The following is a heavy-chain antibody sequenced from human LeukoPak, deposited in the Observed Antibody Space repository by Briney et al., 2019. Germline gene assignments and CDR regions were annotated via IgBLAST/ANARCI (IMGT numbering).Heavy chain of an antibody. V-gene: IGHV3-48*01. D-gene: IGHD6-13*01. CDR2: ISSGSSTT. Sequence: GGSLRLFCAASGFTFSSYSMNWVRQAPGKGLEWVSYISSGSSTTYYADSVKGRFTISRDNAKSSLYLQMNSLRVEDTAVYYCARERYCSMWYQEYWGQGTLVTVSS. J-gene: IGHJ4*02. CDR1: GFTFSSYS. CDR3: ARERYCSMWYQEY.